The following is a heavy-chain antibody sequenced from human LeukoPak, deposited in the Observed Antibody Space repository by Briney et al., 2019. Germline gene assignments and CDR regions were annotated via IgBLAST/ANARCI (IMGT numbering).Heavy chain of an antibody. J-gene: IGHJ4*02. V-gene: IGHV3-21*01. D-gene: IGHD3-10*01. CDR2: ISSSSDYI. CDR3: ARDKPFGGLGSHFDY. CDR1: GFTFSSYN. Sequence: GGSLRLSCAASGFTFSSYNMNWVRQAPGKGLEWVSSISSSSDYIYYADSVKGRFTISRDNADNSLYLQMNSLIVEDTAIYFCARDKPFGGLGSHFDYWGQGILVTVSS.